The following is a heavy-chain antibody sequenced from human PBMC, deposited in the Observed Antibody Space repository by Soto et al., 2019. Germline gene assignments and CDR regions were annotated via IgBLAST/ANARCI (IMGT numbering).Heavy chain of an antibody. CDR1: GGTFSSYA. V-gene: IGHV1-69*06. J-gene: IGHJ6*03. D-gene: IGHD6-19*01. CDR3: AKGGSGWPYYYYYMDV. Sequence: SVKVSCKASGGTFSSYAISWVRQAPGQGLEWMGGIIPIFGTANYAQKFQGRVTITADKSTSTAYMELSSLRSEDTAVYYCAKGGSGWPYYYYYMDVWGKGTTVTVSS. CDR2: IIPIFGTA.